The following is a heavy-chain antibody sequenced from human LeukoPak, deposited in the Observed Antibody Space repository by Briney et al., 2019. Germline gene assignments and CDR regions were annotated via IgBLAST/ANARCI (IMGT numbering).Heavy chain of an antibody. CDR1: GFTFSSYG. Sequence: PTGRSLRLSCAASGFTFSSYGMHWVRQAPGKGLEGVAVISYDGSNKYYADSVKGRFTISRDNPKNTLYLQMNSLRAEDAAVYYCATPTGLGYYYGMDVWGQGTTVTVSS. V-gene: IGHV3-30*03. CDR3: ATPTGLGYYYGMDV. J-gene: IGHJ6*02. D-gene: IGHD1-14*01. CDR2: ISYDGSNK.